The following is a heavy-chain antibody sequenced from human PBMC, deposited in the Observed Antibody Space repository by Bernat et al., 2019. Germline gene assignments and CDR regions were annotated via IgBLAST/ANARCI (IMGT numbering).Heavy chain of an antibody. Sequence: QVQLQESGPGLVKPSETLSLTCTVSGGSVSSGSYYWSWIRQPPGKGLEWIGRIYTSGSTNYNPSLKSRVTMSVDTSKNQFSLKVISVTAADTAVYYCARVGSSGWYFDYWGQGILVTVSS. CDR3: ARVGSSGWYFDY. D-gene: IGHD6-19*01. CDR2: IYTSGST. CDR1: GGSVSSGSYY. V-gene: IGHV4-61*01. J-gene: IGHJ4*02.